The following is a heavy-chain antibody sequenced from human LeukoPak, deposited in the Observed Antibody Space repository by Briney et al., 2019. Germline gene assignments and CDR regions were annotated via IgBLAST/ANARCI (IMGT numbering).Heavy chain of an antibody. CDR3: VREGAVALKHFDL. D-gene: IGHD6-19*01. Sequence: ASVKVSCKAFGFSLTNNYMHWVRQAPGQGLEWMGYMRPTDAYTGYAPKFQGRVTVTRDTSTNTLYMELSSLGPDDTAVYYCVREGAVALKHFDLWGQGTLLTVSS. CDR1: GFSLTNNY. CDR2: MRPTDAYT. V-gene: IGHV1-46*01. J-gene: IGHJ4*02.